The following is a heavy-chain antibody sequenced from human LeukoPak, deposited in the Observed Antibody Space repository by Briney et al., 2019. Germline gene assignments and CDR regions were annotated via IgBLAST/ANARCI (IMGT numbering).Heavy chain of an antibody. Sequence: ASVKVSCKASGGTSSSYAISWVRQAPGQGLEWMGRIIPIFGTANYAQKFQGRVTITTDESTSTAYMELSSLRSEDTAVYYCARLRLGELSFDYWGQGTLVTVSS. V-gene: IGHV1-69*05. D-gene: IGHD3-16*02. CDR2: IIPIFGTA. CDR1: GGTSSSYA. J-gene: IGHJ4*02. CDR3: ARLRLGELSFDY.